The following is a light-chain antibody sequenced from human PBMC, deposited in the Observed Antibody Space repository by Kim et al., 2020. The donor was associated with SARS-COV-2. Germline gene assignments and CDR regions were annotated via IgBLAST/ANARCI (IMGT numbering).Light chain of an antibody. CDR2: GAS. V-gene: IGKV3-15*01. CDR1: QSVNSN. J-gene: IGKJ2*03. Sequence: EVMMTQSPATLSVSPGERATLSCRASQSVNSNLAWYQQKPGQAPRLLIYGASTRAPGVPARFSGSGSGTEFTLTISSLQSKDFAIYYCQQFNNWPLYSFGQGTKLEI. CDR3: QQFNNWPLYS.